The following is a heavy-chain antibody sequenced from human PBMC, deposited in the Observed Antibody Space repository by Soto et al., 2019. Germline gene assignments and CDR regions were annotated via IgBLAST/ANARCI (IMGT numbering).Heavy chain of an antibody. CDR1: GFTFSDYG. Sequence: EVQLVESGGGLVQPGGSLRLSCSVSGFTFSDYGVNWVRQAPGKGLEWISYISSGSDTIYYAESVQGRFTISRDDAKNSLFLQMNNLRNEDMAVYYCARVSKTWEDDYWGHGTLVTVSS. D-gene: IGHD1-26*01. J-gene: IGHJ4*01. CDR2: ISSGSDTI. CDR3: ARVSKTWEDDY. V-gene: IGHV3-48*02.